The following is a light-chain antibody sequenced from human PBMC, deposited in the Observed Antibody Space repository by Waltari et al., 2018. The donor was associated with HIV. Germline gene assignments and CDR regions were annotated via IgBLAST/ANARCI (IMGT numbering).Light chain of an antibody. V-gene: IGLV1-44*01. CDR1: SSNIGSND. CDR3: ATWDDSLNGPL. J-gene: IGLJ2*01. CDR2: ANN. Sequence: QPVLTQPPSASGTPGPRVTISCSRISSNIGSNDVSWYQQFPATAPKVLMSANNQRPSGVPDRVSASKSGTSASLAISGLHSEDEADYYCATWDDSLNGPLFGGGTKLTVL.